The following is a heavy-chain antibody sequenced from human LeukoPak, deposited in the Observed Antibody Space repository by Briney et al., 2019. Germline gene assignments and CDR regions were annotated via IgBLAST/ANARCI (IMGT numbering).Heavy chain of an antibody. J-gene: IGHJ4*02. Sequence: SVKVSFKASGGTFSSYAISWVRQAPGQGLEWMGGIIPTFGTANYAQKFQGRVTITADESTSTAYMELSSLRSEDTAVYYCARSTMIVVVSHFDYWGQGTLVTVSS. D-gene: IGHD3-22*01. V-gene: IGHV1-69*13. CDR2: IIPTFGTA. CDR1: GGTFSSYA. CDR3: ARSTMIVVVSHFDY.